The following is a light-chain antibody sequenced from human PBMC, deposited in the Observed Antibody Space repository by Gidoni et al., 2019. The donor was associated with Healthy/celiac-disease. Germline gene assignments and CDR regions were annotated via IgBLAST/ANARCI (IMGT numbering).Light chain of an antibody. CDR3: QQYNNWPQT. V-gene: IGKV3-15*01. Sequence: EIVMTQSPATLSVSPGERATLSCRASQSVSSNLAWYQQKPGQAPRLLIYGASTRATGIPARFSGSGSGTEFTLTISSRQSEDFAVYYCQQYNNWPQTFGQXTKVEIK. CDR2: GAS. J-gene: IGKJ1*01. CDR1: QSVSSN.